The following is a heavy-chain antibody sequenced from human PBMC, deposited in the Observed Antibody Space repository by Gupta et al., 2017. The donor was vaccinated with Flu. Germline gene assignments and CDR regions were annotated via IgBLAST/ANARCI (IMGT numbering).Heavy chain of an antibody. CDR1: Y. D-gene: IGHD6-19*01. V-gene: IGHV3-11*01. CDR2: ISSSGSPI. J-gene: IGHJ4*02. CDR3: AREWGGSG. Sequence: YMSWIRQAPEKGLEWVSYISSSGSPIHYADSVKGQFTISRDNAKNSLYLQMNSLRAEDTAVYYCAREWGGSGWGQGNQVTVSS.